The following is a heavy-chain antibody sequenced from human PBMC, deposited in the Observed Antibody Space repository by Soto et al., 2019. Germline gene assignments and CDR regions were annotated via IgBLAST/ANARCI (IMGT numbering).Heavy chain of an antibody. Sequence: QVQLQQWGAGLLKPSETLSLTCAVYGGSFSGYYWRCIRQPPGKGLEWIGEINHSGSTNYNPFLKSRVTISVDTSKNQFSLKLSSVTAADTAVYYCARGLMHSDYWGQGTLVTVSS. CDR3: ARGLMHSDY. V-gene: IGHV4-34*01. J-gene: IGHJ4*02. CDR1: GGSFSGYY. CDR2: INHSGST.